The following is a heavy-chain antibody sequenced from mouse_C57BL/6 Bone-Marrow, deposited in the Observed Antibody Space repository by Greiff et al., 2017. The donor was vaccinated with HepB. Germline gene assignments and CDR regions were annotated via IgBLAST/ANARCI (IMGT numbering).Heavy chain of an antibody. CDR2: IRLKSDNYAT. D-gene: IGHD1-1*01. Sequence: DVKLVESGGGLVQPGGSMKLSCVASGFTFSNYWMNWVRQSPEKGLEWVAQIRLKSDNYATHYAESVKGRFTISRDDSKSSVYLQMNNLRAEDTGIYYCTWGGPPLLRENYAMDYWGQGTSVTVSS. CDR3: TWGGPPLLRENYAMDY. V-gene: IGHV6-3*01. J-gene: IGHJ4*01. CDR1: GFTFSNYW.